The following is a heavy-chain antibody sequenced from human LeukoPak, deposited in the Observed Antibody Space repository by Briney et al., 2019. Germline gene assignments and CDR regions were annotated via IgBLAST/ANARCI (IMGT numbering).Heavy chain of an antibody. D-gene: IGHD6-13*01. J-gene: IGHJ6*02. CDR3: AKDLHSSSWRYYYYYGMDV. Sequence: PGRSLRLSCAASGFTFSSYGMHWVRQAPGKGLEWVAVISYDGSNKYYADSVKGRFTISRDNSKDTLYLQMNSLRAGDTAVYYCAKDLHSSSWRYYYYYGMDVWGQGTTVTVSS. CDR1: GFTFSSYG. CDR2: ISYDGSNK. V-gene: IGHV3-30*18.